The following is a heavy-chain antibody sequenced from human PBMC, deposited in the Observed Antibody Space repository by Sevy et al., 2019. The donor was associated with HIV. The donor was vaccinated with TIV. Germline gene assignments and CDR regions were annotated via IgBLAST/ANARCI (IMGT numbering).Heavy chain of an antibody. CDR2: ISGSAYST. V-gene: IGHV3-23*01. Sequence: GGSLRLSCAASGFTFNTYAMSWVRQAPGKGLEWVSGISGSAYSTYYADSVKGRFTISRDNSKNTLSLQMNSLRAEDTAVYYCASTRDYYDSSGYYFDYWGQGTLVTVSS. CDR1: GFTFNTYA. CDR3: ASTRDYYDSSGYYFDY. J-gene: IGHJ4*02. D-gene: IGHD3-22*01.